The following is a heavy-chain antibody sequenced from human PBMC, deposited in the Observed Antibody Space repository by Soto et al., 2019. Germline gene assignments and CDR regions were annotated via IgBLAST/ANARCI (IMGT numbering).Heavy chain of an antibody. CDR1: GGSLRNSV. CDR2: VIPILGTA. V-gene: IGHV1-69*01. J-gene: IGHJ4*02. CDR3: ARLGHPGH. Sequence: QVQLVQSGAEVQKPGSSVKVSCPASGGSLRNSVISWVRQAPAQRLEWMGGVIPILGTANYAQKFQGRVTMTADEATSTAYMDLSSLSPDDTAVYYCARLGHPGHWGPGTLVIVSS.